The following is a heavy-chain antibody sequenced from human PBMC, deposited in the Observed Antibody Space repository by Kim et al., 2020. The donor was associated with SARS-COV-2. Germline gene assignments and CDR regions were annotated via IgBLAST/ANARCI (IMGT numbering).Heavy chain of an antibody. CDR3: ARQGASGLEAPRC. CDR1: GYSFTSYW. V-gene: IGHV5-10-1*01. Sequence: GESLKISCKGSGYSFTSYWISWVRQVPGKGLEWMGRIDPSDSYTNYSPSFQGHVTISADKSISTAYLQWSSLKASDTAMYYCARQGASGLEAPRCWGQGTLVTVSS. CDR2: IDPSDSYT. D-gene: IGHD6-19*01. J-gene: IGHJ4*02.